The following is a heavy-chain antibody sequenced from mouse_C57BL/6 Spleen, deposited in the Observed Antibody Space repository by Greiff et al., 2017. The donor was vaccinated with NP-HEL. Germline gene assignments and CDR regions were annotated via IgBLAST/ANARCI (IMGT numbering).Heavy chain of an antibody. CDR2: IYPGDGDT. CDR3: AREENYYGSSYRYFDV. D-gene: IGHD1-1*01. CDR1: GYAFSSSW. V-gene: IGHV1-82*01. J-gene: IGHJ1*03. Sequence: VKLVESGPELVKPGASVKISCKASGYAFSSSWMNWVKQRPGKGLEWIGRIYPGDGDTNYNGKFKGKATLTADKSSSTAYMQLSSLTSEDSAVYFCAREENYYGSSYRYFDVWGTGTTVTVSS.